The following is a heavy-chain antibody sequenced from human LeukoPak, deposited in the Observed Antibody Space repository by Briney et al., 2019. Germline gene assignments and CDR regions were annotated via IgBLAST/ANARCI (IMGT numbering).Heavy chain of an antibody. CDR1: GLTFSNYA. V-gene: IGHV3-23*01. J-gene: IGHJ3*02. Sequence: GGSLRLSCVVSGLTFSNYAMSWVRQAPGKGLEWVSAISGSGGSTYYADSVKGRFTISRDNSKNTLYLQMNSLRAEDTAVYYCAKEALAGDAFDIWGQGTMVTVSS. CDR2: ISGSGGST. D-gene: IGHD2-15*01. CDR3: AKEALAGDAFDI.